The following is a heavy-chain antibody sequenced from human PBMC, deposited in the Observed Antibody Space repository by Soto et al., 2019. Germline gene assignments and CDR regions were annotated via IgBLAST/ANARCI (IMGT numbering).Heavy chain of an antibody. Sequence: ASVKVSCKASGYTFTGYYMHWVRQAPGQGLEWMGWINPNSGGTNYAQKFQGWVTMTRDTSISPAHMELSRLRSDDTAVYYCAITGGGSSWTNWFDLWGQGTLVTVSS. CDR2: INPNSGGT. J-gene: IGHJ5*02. CDR3: AITGGGSSWTNWFDL. CDR1: GYTFTGYY. D-gene: IGHD6-13*01. V-gene: IGHV1-2*04.